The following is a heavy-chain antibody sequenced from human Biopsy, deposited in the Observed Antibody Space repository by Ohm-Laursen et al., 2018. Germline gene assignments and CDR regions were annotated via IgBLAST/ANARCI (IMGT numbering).Heavy chain of an antibody. CDR1: GGSLSSYS. Sequence: LSLTCTVSGGSLSSYSWSWIRQPAGKGLEWIGQIYTSGITNYNPSLKSRVTMSVDTSKNKFSLRVSSVTVADTAVYYCARDRDRRGWFDPWGQGTLVTVSS. D-gene: IGHD1-14*01. CDR3: ARDRDRRGWFDP. CDR2: IYTSGIT. V-gene: IGHV4-4*07. J-gene: IGHJ5*02.